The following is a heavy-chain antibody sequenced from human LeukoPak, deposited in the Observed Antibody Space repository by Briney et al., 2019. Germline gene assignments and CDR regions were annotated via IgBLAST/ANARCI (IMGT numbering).Heavy chain of an antibody. V-gene: IGHV3-21*01. CDR2: ISSSSSYI. CDR1: GFTFSSYS. D-gene: IGHD2-2*01. J-gene: IGHJ4*02. Sequence: PGGSLRLSCAASGFTFSSYSMNWVRQAPGKGLEWVSSISSSSSYIYYADSVKGRFTISRDNSKNTLYLQMNSLRAEDTAVYYCARERAEPEYLPDYWGQGTLVTVSS. CDR3: ARERAEPEYLPDY.